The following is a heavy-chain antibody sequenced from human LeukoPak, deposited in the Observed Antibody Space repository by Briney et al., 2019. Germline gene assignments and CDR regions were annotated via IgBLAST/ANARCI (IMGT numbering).Heavy chain of an antibody. CDR3: ARGQRWLQYDDAFDI. Sequence: SETLSLTCAVSGYSIGSDFYWGWIRQPPGKGLEWIGSIYHSGSTYYNPSLESRVTISLDTSKNQFSLKLSSVTAADTAMYYCARGQRWLQYDDAFDIWGQGTMVIVSS. D-gene: IGHD5-24*01. V-gene: IGHV4-38-2*01. J-gene: IGHJ3*02. CDR1: GYSIGSDFY. CDR2: IYHSGST.